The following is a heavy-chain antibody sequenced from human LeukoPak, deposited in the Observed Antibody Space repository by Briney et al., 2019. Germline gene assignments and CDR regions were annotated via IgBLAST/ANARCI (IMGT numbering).Heavy chain of an antibody. D-gene: IGHD3-3*01. CDR3: AKDHNDFWSGYPPS. J-gene: IGHJ4*02. CDR2: IGGSGGGI. V-gene: IGHV3-23*01. CDR1: GFSFSHHA. Sequence: GGSLRLSCVASGFSFSHHAMTWVRQAPGQGLEWVSAIGGSGGGIFYADSVKGRFTISRDNSKNTLYLQMSSLRADDTAVYYCAKDHNDFWSGYPPSWGQGTLVSVSS.